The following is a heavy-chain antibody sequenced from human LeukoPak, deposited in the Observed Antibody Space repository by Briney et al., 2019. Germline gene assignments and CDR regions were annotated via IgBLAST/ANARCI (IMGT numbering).Heavy chain of an antibody. Sequence: SETLSLTCTVSGGSISSSPYYWGWIRQPPGKGLEWIGSIYYSGTTHYNPSLECRVTISVDTSKNQFSLKLASVTAADTAIYYCAKGAGGFSYYNWFDPWGQGTLVTVSS. CDR2: IYYSGTT. CDR1: GGSISSSPYY. V-gene: IGHV4-39*07. J-gene: IGHJ5*02. CDR3: AKGAGGFSYYNWFDP. D-gene: IGHD5-18*01.